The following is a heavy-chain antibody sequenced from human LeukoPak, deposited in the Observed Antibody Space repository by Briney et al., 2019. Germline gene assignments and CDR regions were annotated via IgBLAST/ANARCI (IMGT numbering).Heavy chain of an antibody. D-gene: IGHD5/OR15-5a*01. Sequence: ASVNVSFQSSVYTVSDFYLHWVRQAPGHGLEWMGWINPYSDALIYAERFQGRVTMTWDTSTGTAYMELTRLTPDDTAVYYCATASVTHTRDPWGQGTLVTVSS. CDR1: VYTVSDFY. J-gene: IGHJ5*02. CDR3: ATASVTHTRDP. CDR2: INPYSDAL. V-gene: IGHV1-2*02.